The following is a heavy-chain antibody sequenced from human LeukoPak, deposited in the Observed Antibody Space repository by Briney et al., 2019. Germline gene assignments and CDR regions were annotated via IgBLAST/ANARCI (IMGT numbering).Heavy chain of an antibody. CDR3: AKVGDCSGGSCYLNWSDP. D-gene: IGHD2-15*01. J-gene: IGHJ5*02. Sequence: GGSLRLSCAASGFTFSSYAMSWVRQAPGKGLEWVSAISGSGGSTYYADSVKGRFTISRDNSKNTLYLQMNSLRAEDTAVYYCAKVGDCSGGSCYLNWSDPWGQGTLVTVSS. V-gene: IGHV3-23*01. CDR2: ISGSGGST. CDR1: GFTFSSYA.